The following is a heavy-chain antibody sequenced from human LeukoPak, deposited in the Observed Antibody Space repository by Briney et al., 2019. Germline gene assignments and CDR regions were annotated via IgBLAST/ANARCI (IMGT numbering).Heavy chain of an antibody. CDR1: GYTFTSYG. CDR3: ARGSTYFYTSSQVFDY. V-gene: IGHV1-18*01. J-gene: IGHJ4*02. CDR2: ISAYNGNT. D-gene: IGHD3-16*01. Sequence: EASVKVSCKASGYTFTSYGISWVRQAPGQVLGWMGWISAYNGNTNYAQKLQGRVTMTTDTSTSTAYMELRSLRSDDTAVYYCARGSTYFYTSSQVFDYWGQGTLVTVSS.